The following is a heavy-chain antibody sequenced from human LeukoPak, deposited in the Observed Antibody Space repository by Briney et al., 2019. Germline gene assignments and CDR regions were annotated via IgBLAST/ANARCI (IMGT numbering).Heavy chain of an antibody. V-gene: IGHV4-59*01. CDR3: ARDGYSGSDAL. CDR1: GGSFSGYY. D-gene: IGHD5-12*01. Sequence: PSETLSLTCAVYGGSFSGYYCSWIREPPGKGLEWIGYIYHSGSTNYNPSLKSRVTISVDTSQNQFSLNLSSVTAADTAIYYCARDGYSGSDALWGQGTLVTVSS. CDR2: IYHSGST. J-gene: IGHJ4*02.